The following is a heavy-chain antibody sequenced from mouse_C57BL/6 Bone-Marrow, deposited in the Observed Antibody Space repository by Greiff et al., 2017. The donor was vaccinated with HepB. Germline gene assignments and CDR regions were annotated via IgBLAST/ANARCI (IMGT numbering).Heavy chain of an antibody. CDR3: ARRGFITTVDAMDY. J-gene: IGHJ4*01. D-gene: IGHD1-1*01. CDR1: GYTFTDYY. Sequence: VQLQESGAELVRPGASVKLSCKASGYTFTDYYINWVKQRPGQGLEWIARIYPGSGNTYYNEKFKGKATLTAETSSSTAYMQLSSLTSEDSAVYFCARRGFITTVDAMDYWGQGTSVTVSS. V-gene: IGHV1-76*01. CDR2: IYPGSGNT.